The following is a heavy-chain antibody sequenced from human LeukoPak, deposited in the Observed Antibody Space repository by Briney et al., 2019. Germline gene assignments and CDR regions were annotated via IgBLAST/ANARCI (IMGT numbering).Heavy chain of an antibody. J-gene: IGHJ4*02. CDR3: AREGGLQLWGFGY. CDR2: ISSSTSTI. V-gene: IGHV3-48*01. Sequence: GGSLRLSCAASGFTFSSYSMNWVRQAPGKGLEWVSYISSSTSTIYYADSVKGRFTISRDSAKNSLYLQMNSLRAEDTAVYYCAREGGLQLWGFGYWGQGTLVTVSS. D-gene: IGHD5-18*01. CDR1: GFTFSSYS.